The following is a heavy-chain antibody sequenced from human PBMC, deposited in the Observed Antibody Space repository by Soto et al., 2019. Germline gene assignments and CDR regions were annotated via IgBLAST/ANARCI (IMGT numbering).Heavy chain of an antibody. V-gene: IGHV1-18*01. Sequence: ASVKVSCKASGYSFSNYGISWVREAPGQGLEWMGWMNPNSGNTGYAQKFQGRVTMTTDTSTSTAYMELRSLRSDDTAVYYCARDRTTYYYGSGSYPWFDPWGQGTLVTVSS. CDR2: MNPNSGNT. D-gene: IGHD3-10*01. CDR1: GYSFSNYG. CDR3: ARDRTTYYYGSGSYPWFDP. J-gene: IGHJ5*02.